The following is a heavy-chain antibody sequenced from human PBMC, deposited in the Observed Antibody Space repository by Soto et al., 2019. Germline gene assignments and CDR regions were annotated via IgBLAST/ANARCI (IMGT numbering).Heavy chain of an antibody. V-gene: IGHV5-51*01. J-gene: IGHJ6*02. D-gene: IGHD1-7*01. CDR2: IYPGDSDT. CDR3: ARLENYARDYYGMDV. CDR1: GYSFTSYW. Sequence: RGESLKISCKGSGYSFTSYWIGWVRQMPGKGLEWMGIIYPGDSDTRYSPSFQGQVTISADKSISTAYLQWSSLKASDTAMYYCARLENYARDYYGMDVWGQGTTVTVSS.